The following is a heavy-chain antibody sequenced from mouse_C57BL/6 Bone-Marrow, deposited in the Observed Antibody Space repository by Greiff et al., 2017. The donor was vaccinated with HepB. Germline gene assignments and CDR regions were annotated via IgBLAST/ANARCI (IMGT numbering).Heavy chain of an antibody. J-gene: IGHJ4*01. CDR1: GYAFSSSW. Sequence: VQLQQSGPELVKPGASVKISCKASGYAFSSSWMNWVKQRPGKGLEWIGRIYPGDGDTNYNGKFKGKATLTAGKSSSTAYMQLSSLTSEDSAVYFCAGDYSDAMDYWGQGTSVTVSS. V-gene: IGHV1-82*01. CDR2: IYPGDGDT. CDR3: AGDYSDAMDY. D-gene: IGHD1-1*01.